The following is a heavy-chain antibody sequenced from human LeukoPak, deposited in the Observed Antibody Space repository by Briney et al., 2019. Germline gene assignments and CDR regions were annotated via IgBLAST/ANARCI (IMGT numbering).Heavy chain of an antibody. Sequence: SETLSLTCAVSGYSISSCYDWCWIRQPPGKGVEGIGIIYNSGSTYYNPSVKSRVTISVDTSKNQFLLKLSSVTAADTAVYYCARYSSSWCYFDYWGQGTLVTVSS. D-gene: IGHD6-13*01. J-gene: IGHJ4*02. CDR2: IYNSGST. CDR3: ARYSSSWCYFDY. CDR1: GYSISSCYD. V-gene: IGHV4-38-2*01.